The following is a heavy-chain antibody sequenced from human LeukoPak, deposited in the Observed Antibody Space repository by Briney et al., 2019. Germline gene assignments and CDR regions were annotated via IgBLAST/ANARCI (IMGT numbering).Heavy chain of an antibody. CDR2: INHSGST. D-gene: IGHD6-19*01. CDR3: ARGRGPGRHRGSGLYYFDY. V-gene: IGHV4-34*01. CDR1: GGSFSGYC. Sequence: SSETLSLTCAVYGGSFSGYCWSWIRQPPGKGLEWIGEINHSGSTNYNPSLKSRVTISVDTSKNQFSLKLSSVTAADTAVYYCARGRGPGRHRGSGLYYFDYWGQGTLVTVSS. J-gene: IGHJ4*02.